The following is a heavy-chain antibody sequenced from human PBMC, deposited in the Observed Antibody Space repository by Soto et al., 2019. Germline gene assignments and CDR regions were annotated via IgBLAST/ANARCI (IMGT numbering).Heavy chain of an antibody. CDR2: ANPSSGNT. CDR1: GYTFGTYD. D-gene: IGHD2-2*02. Sequence: QVRLVQSGAEVKEPGASVKVSCRASGYTFGTYDINWVRQAAGQGLEWLGWANPSSGNTGYAQKFRGRVTMTRDTYITTAYMELSSLPSDDTAVYFCARSPACGTCYTDLDLWGQGTLVTVSS. J-gene: IGHJ4*02. V-gene: IGHV1-8*01. CDR3: ARSPACGTCYTDLDL.